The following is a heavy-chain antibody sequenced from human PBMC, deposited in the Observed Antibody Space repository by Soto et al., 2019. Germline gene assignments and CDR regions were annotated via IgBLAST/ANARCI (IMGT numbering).Heavy chain of an antibody. Sequence: SSETMCLTCTVAGGSISSYCWSWIRQPTGKGLEWIGYIYYSGSTNYNPSLKSRVTISVDTSKNQFSLKLSSVTAADTAVYYCARELFGRSVWFDPWGEGTLVTVSS. J-gene: IGHJ5*02. CDR3: ARELFGRSVWFDP. CDR1: GGSISSYC. CDR2: IYYSGST. V-gene: IGHV4-59*01. D-gene: IGHD3-10*01.